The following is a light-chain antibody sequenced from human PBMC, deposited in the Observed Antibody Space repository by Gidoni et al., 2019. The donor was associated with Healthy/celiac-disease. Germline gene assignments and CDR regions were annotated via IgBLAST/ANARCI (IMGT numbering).Light chain of an antibody. CDR3: SSYTSSSTGV. Sequence: QSALTQPASVSGSPGQSITISCTGTSSDVGGYNYVSWYQQHPGKARKLMIYEVSNRPSGVSNRFSGSKSGNTASLTISGLQAEDEADYYCSSYTSSSTGVFGTGTKVTVL. V-gene: IGLV2-14*01. CDR1: SSDVGGYNY. CDR2: EVS. J-gene: IGLJ1*01.